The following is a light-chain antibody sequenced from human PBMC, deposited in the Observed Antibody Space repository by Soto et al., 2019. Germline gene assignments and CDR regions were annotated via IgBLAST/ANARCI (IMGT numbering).Light chain of an antibody. CDR2: GAS. J-gene: IGKJ1*01. CDR3: QDYGSSRT. CDR1: QSVSNTY. V-gene: IGKV3-20*01. Sequence: EVVLTQSPGTLSLSPGERATLSCRASQSVSNTYLAWYQQKPGQAPRLLIYGASRRATGIPDRFDGSGSGTDFTLTITRLEPDDFAVYYCQDYGSSRTFGQGTKVEIK.